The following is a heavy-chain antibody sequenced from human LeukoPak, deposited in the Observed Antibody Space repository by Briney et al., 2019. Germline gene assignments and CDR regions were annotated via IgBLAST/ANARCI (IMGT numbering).Heavy chain of an antibody. CDR3: ARAPVATPSEFDY. Sequence: PSETLSLTCAVSGDSISSGGYWWSWIRQHPGKGPEWIGYISYGGKADYNPSLKSRVAISADTPKSQFSLKLSSTTAADTAVYYCARAPVATPSEFDYWGQGTLVTVSS. CDR2: ISYGGKA. D-gene: IGHD5-12*01. J-gene: IGHJ4*02. V-gene: IGHV4-31*11. CDR1: GDSISSGGYW.